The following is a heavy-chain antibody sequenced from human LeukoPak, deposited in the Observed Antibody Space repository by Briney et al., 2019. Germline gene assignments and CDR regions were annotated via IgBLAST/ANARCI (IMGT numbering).Heavy chain of an antibody. J-gene: IGHJ4*02. CDR3: AKGGISSAAGLDY. D-gene: IGHD6-13*01. CDR2: ISGSGNT. V-gene: IGHV3-23*01. CDR1: GFTFGSYA. Sequence: GGSLRLSCAASGFTFGSYAMSWVRQAPGKGLEWVSSISGSGNTYYADSVKGRFTVSRDNSKNTLYLQVNSLRAEDTAVFYCAKGGISSAAGLDYWGQGTLVTVSS.